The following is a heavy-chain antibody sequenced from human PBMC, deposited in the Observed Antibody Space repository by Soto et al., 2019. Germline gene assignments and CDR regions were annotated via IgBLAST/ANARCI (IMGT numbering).Heavy chain of an antibody. Sequence: PSETLSLTCAVSGDSISNSKWWTWVRQTPGKGLEWIGKIDHNGITNYNPSLESRVTILKDNSKNQLSLKLGSVTGADSAVYYCVRLNRDYYYYGMDVWGQGATVTVSS. CDR3: VRLNRDYYYYGMDV. CDR2: IDHNGIT. CDR1: GDSISNSKW. J-gene: IGHJ6*02. V-gene: IGHV4-4*02.